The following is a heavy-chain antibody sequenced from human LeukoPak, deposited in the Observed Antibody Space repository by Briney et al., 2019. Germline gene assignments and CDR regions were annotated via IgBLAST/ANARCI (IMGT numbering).Heavy chain of an antibody. D-gene: IGHD2-2*01. Sequence: GGSLRLSRAASGFTFSNAWMSWVRPAPGKGMEWVGCTKSKTDGGTTDYAAPVKGRFTISRDDSKNTLYLQMNSLKTEDTAVYYCTTDGGGDIVVVPAANWGQGTLVTVSS. CDR1: GFTFSNAW. CDR2: TKSKTDGGTT. CDR3: TTDGGGDIVVVPAAN. V-gene: IGHV3-15*01. J-gene: IGHJ4*02.